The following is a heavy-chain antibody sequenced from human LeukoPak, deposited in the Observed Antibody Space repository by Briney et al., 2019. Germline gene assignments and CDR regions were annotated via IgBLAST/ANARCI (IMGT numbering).Heavy chain of an antibody. CDR3: ARVTPENDGAFDI. CDR1: GGSISSGSHY. V-gene: IGHV4-61*02. D-gene: IGHD1-1*01. CDR2: IYTSGST. Sequence: SETLSLTCTVSGGSISSGSHYWSWIRQPAGKGLEWIGRIYTSGSTNYNPSLKSRVTISVDTSKNQFSLKLSSVTAADTAVYYCARVTPENDGAFDIWGQGTMVTVSS. J-gene: IGHJ3*02.